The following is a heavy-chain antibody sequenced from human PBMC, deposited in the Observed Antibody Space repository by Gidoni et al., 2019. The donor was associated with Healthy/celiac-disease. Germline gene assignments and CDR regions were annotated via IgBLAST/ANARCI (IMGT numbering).Heavy chain of an antibody. CDR2: INQDGSEK. Sequence: VQLEESAGGLVHPGGSLRLSCAASGFPFSSYWMSWVRQAPGKGLEWVANINQDGSEKNYVDSVKGRFTISRDNAKNSLYLQMNSLRAEDTAMYYCATDWGSSSSYFDYWGQGTLVTVSS. CDR3: ATDWGSSSSYFDY. J-gene: IGHJ4*02. CDR1: GFPFSSYW. V-gene: IGHV3-7*01. D-gene: IGHD6-13*01.